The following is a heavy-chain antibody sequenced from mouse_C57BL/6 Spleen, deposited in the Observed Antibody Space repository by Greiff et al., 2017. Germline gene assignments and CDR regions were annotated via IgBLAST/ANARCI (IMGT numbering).Heavy chain of an antibody. CDR3: TRWYGSSYVAY. J-gene: IGHJ3*01. Sequence: QVQLQQSGAELVRPGASVTLSCKASGYTFTDYEMHWVKQTPVHGLEWIGAIDPETGGTAYNQKFKGKAILTAEKSSSTAYMELRSLTSEDSAVYYCTRWYGSSYVAYWGQGTLVTVSA. V-gene: IGHV1-15*01. CDR1: GYTFTDYE. D-gene: IGHD1-1*01. CDR2: IDPETGGT.